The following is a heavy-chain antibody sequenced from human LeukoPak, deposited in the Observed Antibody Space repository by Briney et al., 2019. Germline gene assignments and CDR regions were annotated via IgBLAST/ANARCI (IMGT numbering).Heavy chain of an antibody. CDR3: ARDFPNYDILTGRDGYGMDV. CDR2: INSDGSST. V-gene: IGHV3-74*01. J-gene: IGHJ6*02. CDR1: GFTFSSYW. Sequence: GGSLRLSCAASGFTFSSYWMHWVRQAPGKGLVWVSRINSDGSSTSYADSVKGRFTISRDNAKNTLYLQMNSLRAEDTAVYYCARDFPNYDILTGRDGYGMDVWGQGTTVTVSS. D-gene: IGHD3-9*01.